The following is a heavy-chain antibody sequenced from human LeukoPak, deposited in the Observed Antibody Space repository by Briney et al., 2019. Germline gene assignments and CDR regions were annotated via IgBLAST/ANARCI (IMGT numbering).Heavy chain of an antibody. CDR3: ARVTPQAARQGYYMDV. J-gene: IGHJ6*03. CDR2: IYSGGST. Sequence: AGGSLRLSCAASGFTVSSNYMSWVRQAPGKGLEWASVIYSGGSTYYADSVKGRFTISRDNSKNTLYLQMNSLRAEDTAVYYCARVTPQAARQGYYMDVWGKGTTVTVSS. D-gene: IGHD6-6*01. CDR1: GFTVSSNY. V-gene: IGHV3-53*01.